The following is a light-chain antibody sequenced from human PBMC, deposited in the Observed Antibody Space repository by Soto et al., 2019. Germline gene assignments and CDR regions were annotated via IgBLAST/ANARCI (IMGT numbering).Light chain of an antibody. V-gene: IGLV2-8*01. Sequence: QSVLTQPPSASGSPGQSVTISCTGTSSDVGGYNYVSWYQQYPGKAPKLIIYEVYKRPSGVPDRFSGSKSGNTAALTVSLLQAEDEADYYCSSYVGTNSYVFGTGTKVTVL. CDR3: SSYVGTNSYV. J-gene: IGLJ1*01. CDR2: EVY. CDR1: SSDVGGYNY.